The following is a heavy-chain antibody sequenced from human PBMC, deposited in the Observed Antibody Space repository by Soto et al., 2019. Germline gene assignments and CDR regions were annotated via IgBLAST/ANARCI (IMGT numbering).Heavy chain of an antibody. Sequence: EVQLVESGGGLVQPGGSLRLSCAASGFTFSTYWMHWVRQAPGKGLVWVSRIKSDGSSTSYADSVKGRFTISRDNDKNTLYLQMNSLRVEDTAVYYCARSDWFDPWGQGTLVTVSS. CDR1: GFTFSTYW. CDR2: IKSDGSST. J-gene: IGHJ5*02. CDR3: ARSDWFDP. V-gene: IGHV3-74*01.